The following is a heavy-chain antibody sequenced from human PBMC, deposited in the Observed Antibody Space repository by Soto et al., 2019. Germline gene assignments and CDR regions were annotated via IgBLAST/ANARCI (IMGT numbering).Heavy chain of an antibody. D-gene: IGHD3-22*01. V-gene: IGHV5-10-1*01. CDR3: ARQDTNYYDSSGYSDAFDI. Sequence: PGESLKISCKGSGYSFTSYWISWVRQMPGKGLEWMGRIDPSDSYTNYSPSFQGHVTISADKSISTVYLQWSSLKASDTAMYYCARQDTNYYDSSGYSDAFDIWGQGTMVTVSS. CDR1: GYSFTSYW. J-gene: IGHJ3*02. CDR2: IDPSDSYT.